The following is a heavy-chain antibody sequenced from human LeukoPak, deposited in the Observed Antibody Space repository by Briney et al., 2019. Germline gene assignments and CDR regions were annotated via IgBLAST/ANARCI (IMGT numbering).Heavy chain of an antibody. J-gene: IGHJ6*03. CDR1: GFAFSSFA. Sequence: GGSLRLSCAASGFAFSSFAMGWARQSPGKGLEWLSTINGGGNTTFYADSVKGRFTISRDNSKNTLYLHMDGLRPDDTAIYYCTKELHVAVAVADYYYFYMDVWGRGTAVSVSS. D-gene: IGHD6-19*01. V-gene: IGHV3-23*01. CDR2: INGGGNTT. CDR3: TKELHVAVAVADYYYFYMDV.